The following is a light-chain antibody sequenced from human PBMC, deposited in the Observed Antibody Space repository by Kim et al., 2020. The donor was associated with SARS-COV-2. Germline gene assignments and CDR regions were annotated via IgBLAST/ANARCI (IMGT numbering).Light chain of an antibody. J-gene: IGKJ1*01. CDR2: AAS. V-gene: IGKV1D-16*01. Sequence: DIQMTQSPSSLPASVGDRITITCRASQGISSWLAWYQQKPEKAPKCLIYAASSLQSGVPSRFSGSGSGTDFTLTISNLQPEDFATYYCQQYDSYPRTFGQGTRVEIK. CDR3: QQYDSYPRT. CDR1: QGISSW.